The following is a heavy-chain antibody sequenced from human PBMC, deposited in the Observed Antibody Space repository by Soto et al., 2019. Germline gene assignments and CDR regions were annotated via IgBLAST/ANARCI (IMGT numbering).Heavy chain of an antibody. CDR3: ARELGYDYIWGSYRFNWFDP. D-gene: IGHD3-16*02. J-gene: IGHJ5*02. V-gene: IGHV4-39*01. CDR1: GGSISSSSYY. Sequence: SETLSLTCTVSGGSISSSSYYWGWIRQPPGKGLEWIGSIYYSGSTYYNPSLKSRVTISVDTSKNQFSLKLSSVTAADTAVYYCARELGYDYIWGSYRFNWFDPWGQGTLVTVSS. CDR2: IYYSGST.